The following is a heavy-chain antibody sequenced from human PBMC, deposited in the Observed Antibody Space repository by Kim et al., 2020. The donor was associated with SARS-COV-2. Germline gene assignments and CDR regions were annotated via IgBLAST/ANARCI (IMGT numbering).Heavy chain of an antibody. Sequence: SVKVSCKASGGTFSSYAISWVRQAPGQGLEWMGGIIPIFGTANYAQKFQGRVTITADESTSTAYMELSSLRSEDTAVYYCAREASANYDILTGRRYYYYGMDVWGQGTTVTVSS. J-gene: IGHJ6*02. V-gene: IGHV1-69*13. CDR1: GGTFSSYA. D-gene: IGHD3-9*01. CDR2: IIPIFGTA. CDR3: AREASANYDILTGRRYYYYGMDV.